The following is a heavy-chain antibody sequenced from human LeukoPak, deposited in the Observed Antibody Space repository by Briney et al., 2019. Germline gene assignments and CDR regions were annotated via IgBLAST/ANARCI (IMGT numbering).Heavy chain of an antibody. CDR1: GYSLTTYY. CDR3: ARDRRGYGSSWLPYYYYGMDV. J-gene: IGHJ6*02. D-gene: IGHD6-13*01. CDR2: IIPIFGTA. Sequence: SVKVSCKASGYSLTTYYMYWVRQAPGQGLEWMGGIIPIFGTANYAQKFQGRVTITADESTSTAYMELSSLRSEDTAVYYCARDRRGYGSSWLPYYYYGMDVWGQGTTVTVSS. V-gene: IGHV1-69*13.